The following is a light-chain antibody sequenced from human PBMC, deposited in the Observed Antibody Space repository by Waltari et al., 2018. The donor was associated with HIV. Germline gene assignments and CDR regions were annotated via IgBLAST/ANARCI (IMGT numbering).Light chain of an antibody. V-gene: IGLV6-57*02. CDR1: SGSVASNY. CDR2: EDD. Sequence: ILTQPHSVSESPGKTVIISCTGSSGSVASNYVQWYQLRPGNAPRTVIYEDDKRPSGVPDRFSGSIDGSSNSASLIIYGLKPEDEGDYYCQSYDNSNWVFGGGTKLTV. J-gene: IGLJ3*02. CDR3: QSYDNSNWV.